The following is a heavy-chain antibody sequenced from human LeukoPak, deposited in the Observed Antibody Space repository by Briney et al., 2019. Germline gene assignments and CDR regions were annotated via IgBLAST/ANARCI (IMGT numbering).Heavy chain of an antibody. CDR3: ARGLGSDQGDFDL. CDR2: INPSGGST. D-gene: IGHD6-19*01. Sequence: ASVKVSCKASGYTFTSYYMHWVRQAPGQGLEWMGIINPSGGSTSYAQKFQGRVTMTRDTSTSTVYMELSRLNSDDTAVYYCARGLGSDQGDFDLWGRGTLVTVSS. J-gene: IGHJ2*01. V-gene: IGHV1-46*01. CDR1: GYTFTSYY.